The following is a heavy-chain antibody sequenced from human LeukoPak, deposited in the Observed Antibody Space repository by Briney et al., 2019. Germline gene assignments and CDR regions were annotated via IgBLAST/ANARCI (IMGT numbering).Heavy chain of an antibody. D-gene: IGHD6-19*01. CDR3: ARRHSSGWYGGYFQH. J-gene: IGHJ1*01. Sequence: PSETLSLTCAVYGGSFSGYYWSWIRQPPGKGLEWIGEINHSGSTNYNPSLKSRVTISVDTSKNQFSLKLSSVTAADTAVYYCARRHSSGWYGGYFQHWGQGTLVTVSS. CDR2: INHSGST. CDR1: GGSFSGYY. V-gene: IGHV4-34*01.